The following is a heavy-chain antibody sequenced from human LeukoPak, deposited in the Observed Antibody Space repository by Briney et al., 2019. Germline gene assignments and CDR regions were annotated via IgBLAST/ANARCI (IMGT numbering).Heavy chain of an antibody. D-gene: IGHD3-16*02. J-gene: IGHJ4*02. CDR1: GFTFSSYA. CDR3: AKGHYDYVWGSYRYTYYFDY. V-gene: IGHV3-23*01. CDR2: ISGSGGST. Sequence: GGSLRLSCAASGFTFSSYAMSWVRQAPGKGLEWVSAISGSGGSTYYADSVKGRFTISRDNSKNTLYLQMNSLRAEDTAVYYCAKGHYDYVWGSYRYTYYFDYWGQGTLVTVSS.